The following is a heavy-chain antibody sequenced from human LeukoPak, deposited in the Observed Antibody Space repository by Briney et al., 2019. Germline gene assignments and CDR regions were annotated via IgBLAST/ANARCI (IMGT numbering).Heavy chain of an antibody. J-gene: IGHJ1*01. CDR1: GITFSSYG. D-gene: IGHD3-9*01. V-gene: IGHV3-30*03. Sequence: GGSLRLSCGASGITFSSYGMHWVRQAPGKGLEWVAVISYDGSNKYYADSVKGRFTISRDNSKNTLYLQMNSLRAEDTAAYYCARDYLTGAEYFQHWGQGTLVTVSS. CDR2: ISYDGSNK. CDR3: ARDYLTGAEYFQH.